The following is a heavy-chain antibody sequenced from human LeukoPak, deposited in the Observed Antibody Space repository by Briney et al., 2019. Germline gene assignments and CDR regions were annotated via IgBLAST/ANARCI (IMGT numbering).Heavy chain of an antibody. CDR2: IYTSGST. D-gene: IGHD5-12*01. CDR3: AREKLGYSGYDHYYGMDV. V-gene: IGHV4-4*07. CDR1: GGSISSYY. J-gene: IGHJ6*02. Sequence: PSETLSLTCTVSGGSISSYYWSWIRQPAGKGLEWIGRIYTSGSTNYNPSLKSRVTMSVDTSKNQFSLKLSSVTAADTAVYYCAREKLGYSGYDHYYGMDVWGQGTTVTVSS.